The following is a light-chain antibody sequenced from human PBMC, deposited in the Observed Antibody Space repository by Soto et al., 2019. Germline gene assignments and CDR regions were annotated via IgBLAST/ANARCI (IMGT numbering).Light chain of an antibody. V-gene: IGKV3-20*01. CDR3: QQYASLPRT. CDR1: QTVGKNY. Sequence: EIVLTQSPGTLSVSPWEGASLSCRASQTVGKNYLAWYQQRPGQAPRLLIHGASSRATGIPDRFSGSGSGTEFTLTIGRVEPEDFAVYYCQQYASLPRTFGQGTKVDIK. CDR2: GAS. J-gene: IGKJ1*01.